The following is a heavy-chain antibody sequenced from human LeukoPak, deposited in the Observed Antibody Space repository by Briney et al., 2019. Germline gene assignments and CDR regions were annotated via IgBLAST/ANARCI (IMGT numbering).Heavy chain of an antibody. Sequence: PGGSLRLSCAASGFTFSSYSMIWVRQAPGKGLEWVSAITGSGGNTFYADSVKGRFTISRDNSKNMLSLLMNSLRVEDTAIYYCARLGSSGSSDYWGQGTLVTVSS. J-gene: IGHJ4*02. CDR2: ITGSGGNT. V-gene: IGHV3-23*01. CDR3: ARLGSSGSSDY. CDR1: GFTFSSYS. D-gene: IGHD3-22*01.